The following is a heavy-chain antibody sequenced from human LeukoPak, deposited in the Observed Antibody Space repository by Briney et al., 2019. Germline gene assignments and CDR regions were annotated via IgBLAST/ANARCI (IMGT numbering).Heavy chain of an antibody. Sequence: ASVKVSCKASGYTFTSYGISWVRQAPGQGLEWMGWISAYNGNTNYAQKLQGRVTMTTDTSTSTAYMELSSLRSDDTAVYYCAKENSGNYYYYYMDVWGKGTTVTVSS. D-gene: IGHD1-26*01. J-gene: IGHJ6*03. CDR3: AKENSGNYYYYYMDV. CDR2: ISAYNGNT. V-gene: IGHV1-18*01. CDR1: GYTFTSYG.